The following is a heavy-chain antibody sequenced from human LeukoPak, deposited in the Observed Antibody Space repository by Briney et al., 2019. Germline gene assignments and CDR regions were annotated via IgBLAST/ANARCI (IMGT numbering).Heavy chain of an antibody. J-gene: IGHJ4*02. Sequence: PGGSLRLSRAASGFTFSSYSMNWVRQAPGKGLEWVSSISSSSSYVYYADSVKGRFTISRDNAKNSLYLQMNSLRAEDTAVYYCARDRWVRGVPLLGYWGQGTLVTVSS. CDR1: GFTFSSYS. V-gene: IGHV3-21*04. CDR3: ARDRWVRGVPLLGY. D-gene: IGHD3-10*01. CDR2: ISSSSSYV.